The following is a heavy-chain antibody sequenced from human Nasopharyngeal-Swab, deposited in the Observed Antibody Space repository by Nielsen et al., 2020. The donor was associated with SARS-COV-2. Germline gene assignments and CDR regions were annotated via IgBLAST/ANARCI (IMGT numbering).Heavy chain of an antibody. V-gene: IGHV3-11*04. J-gene: IGHJ1*01. CDR1: GFTFSDYY. Sequence: GGCLRLSCAASGFTFSDYYMSWIRQAPGKGLEWVSYISSSGSTIYYADSVKGRFTISRDNAKNSLYLQMNSLRAEDTAVYYCASELELNAEYFQHWGQGTLVTVSS. D-gene: IGHD1-7*01. CDR2: ISSSGSTI. CDR3: ASELELNAEYFQH.